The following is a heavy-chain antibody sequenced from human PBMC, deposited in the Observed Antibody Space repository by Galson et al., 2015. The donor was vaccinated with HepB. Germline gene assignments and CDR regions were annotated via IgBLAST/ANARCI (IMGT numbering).Heavy chain of an antibody. CDR3: ARDYRFGELKSSIYGMDV. CDR1: GYTFTSYY. V-gene: IGHV1-46*01. CDR2: INPSGGST. J-gene: IGHJ6*02. D-gene: IGHD3-10*01. Sequence: SVKVSCKASGYTFTSYYMHWVRQAPGQGLEWMGIINPSGGSTSYAQKFQGRVTMTRDTSTSTVYMELSSLRSEDTAVYYCARDYRFGELKSSIYGMDVWGQGTTVTVSS.